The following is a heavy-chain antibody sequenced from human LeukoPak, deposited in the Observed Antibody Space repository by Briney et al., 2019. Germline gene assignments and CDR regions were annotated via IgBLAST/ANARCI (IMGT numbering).Heavy chain of an antibody. CDR3: ARGLSYPVYFDY. V-gene: IGHV4-30-2*01. CDR1: GGSISSGGYS. D-gene: IGHD1-26*01. Sequence: SETLSLTCAVSGGSISSGGYSWSWIRQPPGKGLEWIGYIYHSGSTYYNPSLKSRVTISVDRSKNQFSLKLSSVTAADTAVYYCARGLSYPVYFDYWGRGTLVTVSS. CDR2: IYHSGST. J-gene: IGHJ4*02.